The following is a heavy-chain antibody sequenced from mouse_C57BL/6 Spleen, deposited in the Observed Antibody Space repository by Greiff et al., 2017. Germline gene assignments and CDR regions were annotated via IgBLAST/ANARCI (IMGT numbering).Heavy chain of an antibody. CDR1: GYTFTDYE. CDR2: IDPETGGT. J-gene: IGHJ2*01. V-gene: IGHV1-15*01. D-gene: IGHD2-12*01. Sequence: VQLQQSGAELVRPGASVTLSCKASGYTFTDYEMHWVKQTPVHGLEWIGAIDPETGGTAYNQKFKGKAILTADKSSSTAYMERRSLTSEDSAVYYCTRVGETTDFGYWGQGTTLTVST. CDR3: TRVGETTDFGY.